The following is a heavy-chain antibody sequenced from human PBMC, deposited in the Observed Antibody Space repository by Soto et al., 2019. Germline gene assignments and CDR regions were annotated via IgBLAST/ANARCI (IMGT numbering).Heavy chain of an antibody. J-gene: IGHJ4*02. CDR2: ISAYNGKT. CDR1: GYPFTSYG. CDR3: ARDRLIAVTGLFHY. V-gene: IGHV1-18*01. D-gene: IGHD6-19*01. Sequence: QVQLVQSGAEVKKPGASVKVSCKTSGYPFTSYGINWVRQAPGQGPEWMGWISAYNGKTSYTQKFQGRVTMTTDTSTSTPYMGLKSLRSDVTAVYYCARDRLIAVTGLFHYWGQGALVSVPS.